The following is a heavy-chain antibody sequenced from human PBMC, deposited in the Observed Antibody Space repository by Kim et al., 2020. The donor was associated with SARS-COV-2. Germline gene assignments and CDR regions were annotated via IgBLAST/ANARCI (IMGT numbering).Heavy chain of an antibody. V-gene: IGHV3-30*04. CDR2: ISYDGSNK. CDR3: ARGKVADYYYYGMDV. D-gene: IGHD2-15*01. CDR1: GFTFSSYA. Sequence: GSLRLSCAASGFTFSSYAMHWVRQAPGKGLEWVAVISYDGSNKYYVDSVKGRFTISRDNSKNTLYLQMNSLRAEDTAVYYCARGKVADYYYYGMDVWGQ. J-gene: IGHJ6*02.